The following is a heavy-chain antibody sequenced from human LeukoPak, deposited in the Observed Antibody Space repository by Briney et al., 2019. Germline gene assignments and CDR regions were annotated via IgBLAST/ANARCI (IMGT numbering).Heavy chain of an antibody. D-gene: IGHD4-23*01. V-gene: IGHV1-8*01. CDR3: ARGREVVTRLDY. CDR2: MNPNSGNT. CDR1: GYTFTSYD. Sequence: GASVKVSCKASGYTFTSYDINWVRQATGQGLEWMGWMNPNSGNTGYAQKFQGGVTMTRNTSISTAYMELSSLRSEDTAVYYCARGREVVTRLDYWGQGTLVTVSS. J-gene: IGHJ4*02.